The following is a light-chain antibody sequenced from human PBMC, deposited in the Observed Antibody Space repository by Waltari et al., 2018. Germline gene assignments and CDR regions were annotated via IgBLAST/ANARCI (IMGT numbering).Light chain of an antibody. V-gene: IGKV2-24*01. CDR1: ESLVHGDGNTY. Sequence: VLTQTPLPSPVTLGQPASLSCKSRESLVHGDGNTYLSWLQQRQAQPPRLLIYKTSKRLSGVPDRFSGSGTGTDFTLKISRVEAGDVGVYYCLQVTHMPPTFGGGTKVEIK. CDR2: KTS. CDR3: LQVTHMPPT. J-gene: IGKJ4*01.